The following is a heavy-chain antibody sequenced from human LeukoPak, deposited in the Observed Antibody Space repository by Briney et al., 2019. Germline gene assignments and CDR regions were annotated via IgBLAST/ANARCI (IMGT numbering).Heavy chain of an antibody. CDR1: EFTFSSYS. D-gene: IGHD3-9*01. Sequence: GGSLRLSCAASEFTFSSYSMNWVRQAPGKGLEWVSSICSSSSYIYYADSVKGRFTISRDNAKNSLYLQMNSLRAEDTAVYYCARDPYYDILTGYSAYYGMDVWGQGTTVIVSS. V-gene: IGHV3-21*01. J-gene: IGHJ6*02. CDR3: ARDPYYDILTGYSAYYGMDV. CDR2: ICSSSSYI.